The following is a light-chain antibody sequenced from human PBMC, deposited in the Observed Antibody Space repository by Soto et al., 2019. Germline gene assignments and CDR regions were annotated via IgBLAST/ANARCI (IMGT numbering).Light chain of an antibody. Sequence: QSALTQPRSVSGSPGQSVTISCTGTSSDVGGYNYVSWYQQHPGKAPKLMIYDVSKRPSGVPDRFSGSKSGNTASLTISGLQAEDEADYHCCSYAGSYTHYVFGTGTKLTVL. CDR3: CSYAGSYTHYV. J-gene: IGLJ1*01. V-gene: IGLV2-11*01. CDR1: SSDVGGYNY. CDR2: DVS.